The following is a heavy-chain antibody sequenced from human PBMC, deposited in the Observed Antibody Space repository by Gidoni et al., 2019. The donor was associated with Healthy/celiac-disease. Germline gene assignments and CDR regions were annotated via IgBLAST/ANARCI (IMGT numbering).Heavy chain of an antibody. J-gene: IGHJ4*02. CDR1: GFSLSTSGVG. CDR3: AHIPPSMIVVVTYYFDY. CDR2: IYWNDDK. V-gene: IGHV2-5*01. Sequence: QITLKESGPTLVKPTQTLTLTCTFSGFSLSTSGVGVGWIRQPPGKALEWLALIYWNDDKRYSPSLKSRLTITKDTSKNQVVLTMTNMDPVDTATYYCAHIPPSMIVVVTYYFDYWGQGTLVTVSS. D-gene: IGHD3-22*01.